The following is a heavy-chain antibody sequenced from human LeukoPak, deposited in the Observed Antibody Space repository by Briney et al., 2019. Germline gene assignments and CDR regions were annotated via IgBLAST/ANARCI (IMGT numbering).Heavy chain of an antibody. V-gene: IGHV1-58*01. CDR1: GFTFTSSA. J-gene: IGHJ4*02. D-gene: IGHD5-12*01. CDR2: IVVGSGNT. CDR3: AAPGYSGYDAYDY. Sequence: SVKVSCTASGFTFTSSAVQWVRQARGQRLEWIGWIVVGSGNTNYAQKFQERVTITRDMSTSTAYMELSSLRSEDTAVYYCAAPGYSGYDAYDYWGQGTLVTVSS.